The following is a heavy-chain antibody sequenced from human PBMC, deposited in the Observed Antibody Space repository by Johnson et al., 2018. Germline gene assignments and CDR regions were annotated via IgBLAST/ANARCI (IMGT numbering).Heavy chain of an antibody. CDR2: ISYDGSNK. CDR1: GFTFSAYG. D-gene: IGHD6-13*01. Sequence: VQLVESGGGVVQPGRSLRLSCAASGFTFSAYGMHWVRQAPGKGLEWVAVISYDGSNKYYADSVKGRFPISRYNPKNTLYLQMNSLRAEDTAVYYCAKDWEVAAVGTVGYFHHWGQGTLVTVSS. J-gene: IGHJ1*01. CDR3: AKDWEVAAVGTVGYFHH. V-gene: IGHV3-30*18.